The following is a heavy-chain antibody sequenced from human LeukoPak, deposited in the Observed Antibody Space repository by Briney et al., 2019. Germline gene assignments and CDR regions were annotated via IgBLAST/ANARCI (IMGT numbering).Heavy chain of an antibody. J-gene: IGHJ4*02. D-gene: IGHD3-22*01. CDR1: GFTFSSYE. CDR3: ARGGSTYYYDSSGYI. CDR2: ISSSGSTV. V-gene: IGHV3-48*03. Sequence: TGGSLRLSCAASGFTFSSYEMNWVRQAPGKGLEWVSYISSSGSTVDYTDSVKGRFTISRDKTKNSLYLQMNSLRAEDTAVYYCARGGSTYYYDSSGYIWGQGTLVTVAS.